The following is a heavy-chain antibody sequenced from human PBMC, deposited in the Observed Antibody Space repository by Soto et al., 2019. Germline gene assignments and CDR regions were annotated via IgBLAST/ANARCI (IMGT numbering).Heavy chain of an antibody. CDR3: ARVLVGATHYFDY. J-gene: IGHJ4*02. CDR1: GFTVSSNY. D-gene: IGHD1-26*01. Sequence: GGSLRLSCAASGFTVSSNYMSWVRQAPGKGLEWVSVIYSGGSTYYAESVKGRFTISRDNSKNTLYLQMNSLRAEDTAGYYCARVLVGATHYFDYWGQGTLVTVSS. V-gene: IGHV3-53*01. CDR2: IYSGGST.